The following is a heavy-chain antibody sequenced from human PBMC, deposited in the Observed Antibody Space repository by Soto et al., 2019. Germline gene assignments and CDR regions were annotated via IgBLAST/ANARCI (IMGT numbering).Heavy chain of an antibody. D-gene: IGHD1-7*01. J-gene: IGHJ5*02. CDR3: ARDLLITGTSGWFDP. CDR2: ISAYNGNT. V-gene: IGHV1-18*01. CDR1: GYTFTSDG. Sequence: ASVKGSCKASGYTFTSDGISWVRQAPGQGLEWMGWISAYNGNTNYAQKLQGRVTMTTDTSTSTAYMELRSLRSDDTAVYYCARDLLITGTSGWFDPWGQGTLVTVSS.